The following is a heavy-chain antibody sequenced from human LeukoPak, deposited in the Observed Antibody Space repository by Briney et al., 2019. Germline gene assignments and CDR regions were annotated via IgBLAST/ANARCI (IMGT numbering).Heavy chain of an antibody. Sequence: GGSLRLSCAASGFTFSDYYMSWVRQAPGKGLEWVSSIRGGGGDTYYADSVKGRFTISRDNSKDTLSLQMNSLRAEDTAVYYCAKISWDGRGTFYWGQGTLVTVSS. V-gene: IGHV3-23*01. D-gene: IGHD2-15*01. J-gene: IGHJ4*02. CDR1: GFTFSDYY. CDR3: AKISWDGRGTFY. CDR2: IRGGGGDT.